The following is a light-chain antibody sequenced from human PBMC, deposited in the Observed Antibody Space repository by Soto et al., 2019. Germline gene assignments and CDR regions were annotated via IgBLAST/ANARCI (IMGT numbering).Light chain of an antibody. V-gene: IGLV2-14*03. CDR3: SSYTTSSTLI. CDR1: NSDVGRYKL. CDR2: DVT. J-gene: IGLJ2*01. Sequence: QSALTQPASVSGSPGQSITISCTGTNSDVGRYKLVSWYQQHPGKAPKLMIFDVTNRPSGVSNRFSGSKSGNTASLTISGLRAEDEADYYCSSYTTSSTLIFGGGTKLTVL.